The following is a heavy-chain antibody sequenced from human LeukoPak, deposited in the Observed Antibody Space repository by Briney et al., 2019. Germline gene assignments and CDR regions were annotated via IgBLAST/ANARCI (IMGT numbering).Heavy chain of an antibody. J-gene: IGHJ4*02. Sequence: QSGGSLRLSCAASGFTFSTYAMTWVRQAPGKGLEWVSGINSNGDEIYYADSVRGRFTISRDNSNNALYLQMDSLRAEDTAAYYCANWIGSSSRDYWGQGTLVTVSS. CDR2: INSNGDEI. CDR1: GFTFSTYA. CDR3: ANWIGSSSRDY. V-gene: IGHV3-23*01. D-gene: IGHD6-6*01.